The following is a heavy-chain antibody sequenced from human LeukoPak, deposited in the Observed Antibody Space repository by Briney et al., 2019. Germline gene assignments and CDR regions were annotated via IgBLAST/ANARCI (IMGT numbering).Heavy chain of an antibody. J-gene: IGHJ2*01. V-gene: IGHV4-39*01. Sequence: PSETLSLTCTVSGGSISSSSYYWGWIRQPPGKGLEWIGSIYYSGSTYYNPSLKSRVTISVDTSKNQFSLKLNSVTAADTAVYYCARQYIDILTGYHRGELYWYFDLWGRGTLVTVSS. CDR2: IYYSGST. D-gene: IGHD3-9*01. CDR3: ARQYIDILTGYHRGELYWYFDL. CDR1: GGSISSSSYY.